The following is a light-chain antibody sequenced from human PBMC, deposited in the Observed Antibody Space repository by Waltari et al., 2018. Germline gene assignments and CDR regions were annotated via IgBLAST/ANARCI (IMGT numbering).Light chain of an antibody. CDR3: QRYDDYPPT. J-gene: IGKJ4*01. V-gene: IGKV1-5*03. CDR2: KAS. Sequence: IQMTQSPSTLSASVGNRVPITCRASQSISHWLAWYQQKPGKAPKLLISKASSLEKEVPSRFSGSGSGTEFTLTITNLQPDDFATFYCQRYDDYPPTFGGGTKVEIK. CDR1: QSISHW.